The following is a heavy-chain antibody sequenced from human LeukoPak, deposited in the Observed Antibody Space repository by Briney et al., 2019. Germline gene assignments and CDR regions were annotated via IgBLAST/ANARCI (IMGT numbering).Heavy chain of an antibody. J-gene: IGHJ2*01. CDR3: ARCEGVLGAPFDL. Sequence: SEPLSLTCTVSGDSLNNYFWSWVRQPPGKGLEWIGEVSDSGSSNYNPSLESRLTISVDTSKDQFSLNLYSVTAADTAVYYCARCEGVLGAPFDLWGRGTLVTVSS. D-gene: IGHD3-3*02. V-gene: IGHV4-34*01. CDR1: GDSLNNYF. CDR2: VSDSGSS.